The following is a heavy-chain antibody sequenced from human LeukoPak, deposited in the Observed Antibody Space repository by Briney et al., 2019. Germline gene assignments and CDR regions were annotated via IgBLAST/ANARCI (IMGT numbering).Heavy chain of an antibody. Sequence: GSLRLSCAASGFTFSSYGMHWVRQAPGKGLEWVAVISYDGSNKYYADSVKGRFTISRDNSKNTLYLQMNSLRAEDTAVYYCAKGGRRIQLWWSFDYWGQGTLVTVSS. J-gene: IGHJ4*02. CDR3: AKGGRRIQLWWSFDY. CDR2: ISYDGSNK. V-gene: IGHV3-30*18. D-gene: IGHD5-18*01. CDR1: GFTFSSYG.